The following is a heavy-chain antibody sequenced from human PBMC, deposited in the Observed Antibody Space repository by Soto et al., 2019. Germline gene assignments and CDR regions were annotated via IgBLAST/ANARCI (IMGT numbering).Heavy chain of an antibody. CDR3: ARFYFISTSCIGSLWLDP. CDR1: GGSFSGYY. J-gene: IGHJ5*02. CDR2: IYYSGST. Sequence: SETLSLTCAVYGGSFSGYYWSWIRQPPGKGLERIGYIYYSGSTYYNPSLKSRVTISVDTSKNQFPLKLSSGTAADPAVYYCARFYFISTSCIGSLWLDPWGQGTLVTGSS. V-gene: IGHV4-34*09. D-gene: IGHD2-2*01.